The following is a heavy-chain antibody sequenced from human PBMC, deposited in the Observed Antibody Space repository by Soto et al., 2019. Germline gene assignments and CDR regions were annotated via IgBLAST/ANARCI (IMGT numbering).Heavy chain of an antibody. V-gene: IGHV4-31*03. Sequence: QVQLQESGPGLVKPPQTLSLTCTVSGGSISSGGYYWSWIRQHPGKGLEWIGYIYYSGSTYYNPSLKSRVTISVDTSKNQFSLKLSSVTAADTAVYYCASRGYSYGFSLGMDVWGQGTTVTVSS. D-gene: IGHD5-18*01. CDR1: GGSISSGGYY. J-gene: IGHJ6*02. CDR2: IYYSGST. CDR3: ASRGYSYGFSLGMDV.